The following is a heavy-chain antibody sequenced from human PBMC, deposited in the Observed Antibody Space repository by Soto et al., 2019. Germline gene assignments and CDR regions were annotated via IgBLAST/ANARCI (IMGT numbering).Heavy chain of an antibody. CDR1: GGTFSSYT. J-gene: IGHJ4*02. D-gene: IGHD2-2*01. V-gene: IGHV1-69*02. CDR3: ARRYCSSTSCSGELDY. Sequence: SVKVSCKASGGTFSSYTISWVRQAPGQGLEWMGRIIPILGIANYAQKFQGRVTITADKSTSTAYMELSSLRSEDTAVYYCARRYCSSTSCSGELDYWGQGTLVTVSS. CDR2: IIPILGIA.